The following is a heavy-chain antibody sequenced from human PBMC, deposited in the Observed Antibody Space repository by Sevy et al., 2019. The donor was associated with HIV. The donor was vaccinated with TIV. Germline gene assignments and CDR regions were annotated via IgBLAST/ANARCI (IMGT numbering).Heavy chain of an antibody. CDR1: GGSISSSYY. CDR3: AKLETVYYYGMDV. J-gene: IGHJ6*02. D-gene: IGHD1-1*01. Sequence: SETLSLTCNVSGGSISSSYYWGWIRQPPGKGLEWIGSIYYTGSTYYKTSLKSRITVTVDRSKNQLSLRLTTVTAADTAVYYCAKLETVYYYGMDVWGQGIMDTVSS. V-gene: IGHV4-39*01. CDR2: IYYTGST.